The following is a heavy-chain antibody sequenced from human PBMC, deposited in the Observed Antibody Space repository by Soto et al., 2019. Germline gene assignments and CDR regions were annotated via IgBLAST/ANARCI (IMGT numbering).Heavy chain of an antibody. Sequence: PGGSLRLSCSASGFNFAAYTMSWVRLTPGKGLEWVGFIRRIAYGRITDYAASVKGRFTISRDDSRKIVYLQMSRLKIEDTAVYYCSRSLAIDFDSWGQGTLVTVSS. CDR2: IRRIAYGRIT. V-gene: IGHV3-49*04. CDR3: SRSLAIDFDS. J-gene: IGHJ4*02. CDR1: GFNFAAYT.